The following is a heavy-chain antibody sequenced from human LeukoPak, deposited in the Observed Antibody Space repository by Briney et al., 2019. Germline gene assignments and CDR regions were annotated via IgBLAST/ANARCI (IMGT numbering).Heavy chain of an antibody. J-gene: IGHJ3*02. Sequence: GGSLRLSCAASGFIFSSHWMHWVRQAPGKGLVWVSRINGDGSSTNYADSEKGRFTISRDNSKNTLYLQMNSLRVEDTAVYYCARAPYYYDSGDAFDIWGQGTMVTVSS. V-gene: IGHV3-74*01. CDR1: GFIFSSHW. CDR3: ARAPYYYDSGDAFDI. CDR2: INGDGSST. D-gene: IGHD3-10*01.